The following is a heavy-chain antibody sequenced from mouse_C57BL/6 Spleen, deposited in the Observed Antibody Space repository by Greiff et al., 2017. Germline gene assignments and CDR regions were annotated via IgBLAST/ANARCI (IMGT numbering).Heavy chain of an antibody. D-gene: IGHD1-1*01. CDR3: ARGVVRAMDY. CDR2: IDPSDSYT. J-gene: IGHJ4*01. Sequence: VQLQQPGAELVKPGASVKLSCKASGYTFTSYWMQWVKQRPGQGLEWIGEIDPSDSYTNYNQKFKGKATLTVDTSSSTAYMQLSSLTSEDSAVYYCARGVVRAMDYWGQGTSVTVSS. CDR1: GYTFTSYW. V-gene: IGHV1-50*01.